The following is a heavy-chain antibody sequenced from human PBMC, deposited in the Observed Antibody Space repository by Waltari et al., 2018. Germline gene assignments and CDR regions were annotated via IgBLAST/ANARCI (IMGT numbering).Heavy chain of an antibody. J-gene: IGHJ5*02. CDR1: GYTLTELS. CDR3: ATVPIVVVPAAMEFWFDP. D-gene: IGHD2-2*01. Sequence: QVQLVQSGAEVKKPGASVKVSCKVSGYTLTELSMHWVRQAPGKGLEWMGGFDPEYVETINEQKFQGRVTMTEDTSTDTAYMELSSLRSEDTAVYYCATVPIVVVPAAMEFWFDPWGQGTLVTVSS. V-gene: IGHV1-24*01. CDR2: FDPEYVET.